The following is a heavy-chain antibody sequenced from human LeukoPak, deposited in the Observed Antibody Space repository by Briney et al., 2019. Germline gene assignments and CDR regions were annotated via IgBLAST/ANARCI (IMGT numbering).Heavy chain of an antibody. CDR1: GSTFSGYA. Sequence: GGSLRLSCAASGSTFSGYAMSWVRQAPGKGLEWVSVISGSGGSTYYADSVRGRFTISRDNSKNTLYLQRNSLRAEDTAVYYCAKDLAGADYFDSWGQGTLVTVSS. D-gene: IGHD1-26*01. J-gene: IGHJ4*02. CDR3: AKDLAGADYFDS. V-gene: IGHV3-23*01. CDR2: ISGSGGST.